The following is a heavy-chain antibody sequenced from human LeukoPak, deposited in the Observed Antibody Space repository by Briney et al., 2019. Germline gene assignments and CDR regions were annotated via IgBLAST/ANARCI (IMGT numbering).Heavy chain of an antibody. CDR1: GGSISSSSYY. CDR3: AGGAAAAAR. D-gene: IGHD6-13*01. CDR2: IYYSGST. V-gene: IGHV4-39*07. Sequence: SETLSLTCTVSGGSISSSSYYWGWIRQPPGKGLEWIGSIYYSGSTYYNPSLKSRVTISVDTSKNQFSLKLSSVTAADTAVYYCAGGAAAAARWGQGTLVTVSS. J-gene: IGHJ4*02.